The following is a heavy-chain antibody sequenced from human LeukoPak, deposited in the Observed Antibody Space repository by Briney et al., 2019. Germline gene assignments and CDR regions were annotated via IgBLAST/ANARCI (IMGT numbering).Heavy chain of an antibody. CDR1: GFTFSSYG. J-gene: IGHJ3*02. Sequence: GGSLRLSRAASGFTFSSYGMHWVRQAPGKGLEWVAVIWYGGSNKYYADSVKGRFTISRDNSKNTLYLQMNSLRAEDTAVYYCVRDRGNYYDSSGYTPGTFDIWGQGTMVTVSS. CDR2: IWYGGSNK. CDR3: VRDRGNYYDSSGYTPGTFDI. D-gene: IGHD3-22*01. V-gene: IGHV3-33*08.